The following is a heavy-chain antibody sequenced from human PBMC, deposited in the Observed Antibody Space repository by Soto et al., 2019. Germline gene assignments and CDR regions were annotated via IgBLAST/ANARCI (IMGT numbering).Heavy chain of an antibody. J-gene: IGHJ6*02. Sequence: VGSLRLSCAASGFTFSSYSMNWVRQAPGKGLEWVSSISSSSSYIYYADSVKGRFTISRDNAKNSLYLQMNSLRAEDTAVYYCARDPDPSGWFGELSGYYGMDVWGQGTTVTVSS. V-gene: IGHV3-21*01. CDR2: ISSSSSYI. CDR1: GFTFSSYS. D-gene: IGHD3-10*01. CDR3: ARDPDPSGWFGELSGYYGMDV.